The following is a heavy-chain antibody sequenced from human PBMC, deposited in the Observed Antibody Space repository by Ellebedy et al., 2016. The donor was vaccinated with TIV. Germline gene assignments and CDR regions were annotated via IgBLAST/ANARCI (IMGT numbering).Heavy chain of an antibody. CDR3: ARGLWSGGRIDS. Sequence: MPSETLSLTCAVYDGSFSDYYWCWIRQPPGKGLEWIGEINHSGNTNYNPSLKSRVTISVDTSKNQFSLKLTSVTAADTAVYYCARGLWSGGRIDSWGQGTLVTASS. J-gene: IGHJ4*02. V-gene: IGHV4-34*01. CDR1: DGSFSDYY. D-gene: IGHD3/OR15-3a*01. CDR2: INHSGNT.